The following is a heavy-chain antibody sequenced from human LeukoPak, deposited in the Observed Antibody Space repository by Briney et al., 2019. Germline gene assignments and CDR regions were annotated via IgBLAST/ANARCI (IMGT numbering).Heavy chain of an antibody. D-gene: IGHD2-21*02. CDR3: ARGHCFGGDCYFDY. Sequence: SETLSLTCTVSGGSISSYYWSWIRQPPGKGLEWIGYIYYSGSTYYNPSLKSRVTISVDTSKNQFSLKLSSVTAADTAVHYCARGHCFGGDCYFDYWGPGTLVTVSS. CDR1: GGSISSYY. J-gene: IGHJ4*02. CDR2: IYYSGST. V-gene: IGHV4-59*04.